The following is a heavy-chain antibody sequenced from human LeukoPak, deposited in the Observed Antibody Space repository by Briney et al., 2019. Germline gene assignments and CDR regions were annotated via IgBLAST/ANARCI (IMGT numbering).Heavy chain of an antibody. CDR3: ARGNVAVSRDY. J-gene: IGHJ4*02. CDR2: INEDGGDK. Sequence: GGSLRLSCAASGFTFSDHWMSWVRQAPGKGLEWVANINEDGGDKYYVDSAKGRFTISRDNVKNSLYLQMNSLRAEDTAVYYCARGNVAVSRDYWGQGTLATVSS. V-gene: IGHV3-7*01. D-gene: IGHD2-15*01. CDR1: GFTFSDHW.